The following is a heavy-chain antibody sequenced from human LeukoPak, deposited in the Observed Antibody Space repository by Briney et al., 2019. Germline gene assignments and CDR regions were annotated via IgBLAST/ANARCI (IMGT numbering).Heavy chain of an antibody. D-gene: IGHD2-15*01. CDR1: GGSFSGYY. CDR2: INHSGST. V-gene: IGHV4-34*01. CDR3: ARIPPRSYCSGGGCYRNAFDI. Sequence: SETLSLTCAVYGGSFSGYYWSWIRQPPGKGLEWIGEINHSGSTNYNPSLKSRVTISVDTSKNQFSLKLSSVTAADTAVYYCARIPPRSYCSGGGCYRNAFDIWGQGSMVTVSS. J-gene: IGHJ3*02.